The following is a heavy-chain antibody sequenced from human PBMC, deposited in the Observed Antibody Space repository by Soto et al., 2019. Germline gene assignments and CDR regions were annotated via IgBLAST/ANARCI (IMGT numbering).Heavy chain of an antibody. J-gene: IGHJ6*02. Sequence: GALVKVSGKAAGVPFTIYWLNWVRHAPGQRLECLGGCISLLNTSNCSLNFVGRSSVTADISTCTVYMFLSGLTSDDKATYYCARWSNWKPLYYHGMDVWGQGTTVNESS. V-gene: IGHV1-69*10. CDR2: CISLLNTS. D-gene: IGHD1-20*01. CDR1: GVPFTIYW. CDR3: ARWSNWKPLYYHGMDV.